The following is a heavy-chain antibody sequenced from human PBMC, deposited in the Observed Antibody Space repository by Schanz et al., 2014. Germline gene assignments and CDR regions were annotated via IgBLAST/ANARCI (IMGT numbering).Heavy chain of an antibody. Sequence: EVQLVESGGGLVQPGGSLRLSCAVSGFRFKTYEMNWVRQVRGKGLEWVSSISPSGDTHYLASVKGRFTISRDSAKNSLYLQMNSLRAEDTAVYYCARVLGGDEGLDQWGQGTLVTVSS. V-gene: IGHV3-13*01. CDR2: ISPSGDT. CDR1: GFRFKTYE. CDR3: ARVLGGDEGLDQ. D-gene: IGHD4-17*01. J-gene: IGHJ4*02.